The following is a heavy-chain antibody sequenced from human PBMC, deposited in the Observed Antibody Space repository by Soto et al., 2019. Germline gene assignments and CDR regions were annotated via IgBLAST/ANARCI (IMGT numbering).Heavy chain of an antibody. Sequence: GASVKVSCKASGYTFISHDISWVRQAPGQGLEWMGWISGYNGNTNNAQKFQGRVTMTTDTSATTAYMELRSLTSDDTAVYFCARGVICPTVSYHYDVKDVRSRGTTVTVSS. CDR3: ARGVICPTVSYHYDVKDV. D-gene: IGHD2-2*01. J-gene: IGHJ6*02. CDR1: GYTFISHD. V-gene: IGHV1-18*01. CDR2: ISGYNGNT.